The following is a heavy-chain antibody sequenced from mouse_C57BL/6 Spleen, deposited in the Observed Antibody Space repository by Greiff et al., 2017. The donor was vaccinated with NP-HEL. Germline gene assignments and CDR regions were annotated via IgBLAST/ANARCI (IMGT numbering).Heavy chain of an antibody. D-gene: IGHD1-3*01. CDR2: INPNYGTT. CDR1: GYSFTDYN. CDR3: ARGGWSGDYYAMDY. J-gene: IGHJ4*01. Sequence: VQLQHSGPELVKPGASVKISCKASGYSFTDYNMNWVKQSNGKSLEWIGVINPNYGTTSYNQKFKGKATLTVDQSSSTAYMQLNSLTSEDSAVYYCARGGWSGDYYAMDYWGQGTSVTVSS. V-gene: IGHV1-39*01.